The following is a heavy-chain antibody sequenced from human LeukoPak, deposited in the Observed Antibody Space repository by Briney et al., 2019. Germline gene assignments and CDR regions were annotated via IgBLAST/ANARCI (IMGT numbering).Heavy chain of an antibody. Sequence: SDTLSLTCTVSGGSINNFYWTWIRQPAGRGLEWIGRIYASGDTNYNPSLRSRLTLSVPTSRNQFSLRLSSVTAADTVVYYCARETRIRGVYIRESHYYSYYGMDVWGQGTTVIVSS. D-gene: IGHD3-10*01. CDR3: ARETRIRGVYIRESHYYSYYGMDV. J-gene: IGHJ6*02. V-gene: IGHV4-4*07. CDR1: GGSINNFY. CDR2: IYASGDT.